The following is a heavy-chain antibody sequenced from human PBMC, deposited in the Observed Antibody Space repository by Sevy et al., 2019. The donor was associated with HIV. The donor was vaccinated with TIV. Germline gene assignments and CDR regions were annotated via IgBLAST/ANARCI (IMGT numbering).Heavy chain of an antibody. CDR1: GFPFSSYG. CDR3: ARGLAALPGYYYGMDV. D-gene: IGHD6-6*01. CDR2: ISDISSAI. Sequence: GGSLRLSCAASGFPFSSYGMNWVRQAPGKGLERVSYISDISSAIYYADSVKGRFTISRDNAKKSLYLQMNSLRAEDTAVYYCARGLAALPGYYYGMDVWGQGTTVTVSS. J-gene: IGHJ6*02. V-gene: IGHV3-48*01.